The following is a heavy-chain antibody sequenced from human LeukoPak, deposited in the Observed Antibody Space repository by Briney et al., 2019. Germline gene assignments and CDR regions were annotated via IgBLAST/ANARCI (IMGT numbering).Heavy chain of an antibody. CDR1: GFTFSSYW. V-gene: IGHV3-7*03. J-gene: IGHJ2*01. CDR3: ARHGVRHVLDWYFPL. D-gene: IGHD3-16*01. CDR2: IKQDGSEK. Sequence: GGSLRLSCAASGFTFSSYWMSWVRQAPGKGLEWVTNIKQDGSEKYYVDSVKGRFTISRDNADNSLFLQMNSLRVEDTAVYYCARHGVRHVLDWYFPLWGRGTLVAVSS.